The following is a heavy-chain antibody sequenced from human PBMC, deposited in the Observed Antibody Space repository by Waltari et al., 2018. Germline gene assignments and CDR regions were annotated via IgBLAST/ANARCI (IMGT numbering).Heavy chain of an antibody. V-gene: IGHV4-39*07. CDR2: IYYSGSA. J-gene: IGHJ3*02. D-gene: IGHD4-17*01. CDR3: ARYYGGNSVRAVDI. CDR1: GGSISSSSYY. Sequence: QLQLQESGPGLVKPSETLSLTCTVSGGSISSSSYYWGWIRQPPGKGLEWIGRIYYSGSAYDNPARKSRVSISVDTAKDQLSLKLSSVTAADTAVYYCARYYGGNSVRAVDIWGQGTMVTVSS.